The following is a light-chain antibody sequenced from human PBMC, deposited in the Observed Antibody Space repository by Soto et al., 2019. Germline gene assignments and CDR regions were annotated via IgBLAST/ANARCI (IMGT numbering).Light chain of an antibody. J-gene: IGLJ3*02. CDR1: SGSIASDY. CDR2: ENT. CDR3: QSYDSSKQV. V-gene: IGLV6-57*01. Sequence: NFMLTQPHSASESPGKTVTISCTRSSGSIASDYVQWYQQRPGSSPTTVIYENTQRPSGVPERFSGSIDRSSNSASLTISGLETEDEADYYCQSYDSSKQVFGGGTKLTVL.